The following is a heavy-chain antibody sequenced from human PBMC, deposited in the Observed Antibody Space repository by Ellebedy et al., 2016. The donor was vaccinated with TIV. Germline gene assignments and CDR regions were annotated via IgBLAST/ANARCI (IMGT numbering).Heavy chain of an antibody. CDR1: GYTFIGYY. CDR2: INPESGGT. J-gene: IGHJ4*02. D-gene: IGHD3-10*01. Sequence: ASVKVSCKASGYTFIGYYIYWLRQAPGQGPEWMGWINPESGGTSYAQKFQGRVTMTRDTSISTAYMELSRLKSYDTAVYYCARVGSGSDADCWGQGTLVTVSS. CDR3: ARVGSGSDADC. V-gene: IGHV1-2*02.